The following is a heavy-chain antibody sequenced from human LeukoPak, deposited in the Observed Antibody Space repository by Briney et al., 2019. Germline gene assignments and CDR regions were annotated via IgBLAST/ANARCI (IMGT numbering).Heavy chain of an antibody. D-gene: IGHD3-16*02. V-gene: IGHV3-7*01. CDR1: GFTFSSYW. J-gene: IGHJ4*02. CDR3: ARANPPGGVIAYYFDY. Sequence: PGGSLRLSCAAFGFTFSSYWMSWVRQAPGKGLEWVANIKQDGSEKYYVDSVKGRFTISRDNAKNSLYLQMNSLRAEDTAVYYCARANPPGGVIAYYFDYWGQGTLVTVSS. CDR2: IKQDGSEK.